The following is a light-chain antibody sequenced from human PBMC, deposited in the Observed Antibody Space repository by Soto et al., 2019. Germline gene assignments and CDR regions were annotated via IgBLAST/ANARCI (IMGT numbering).Light chain of an antibody. V-gene: IGKV3-15*01. CDR1: QSVSNN. CDR3: QQYHKWPIT. CDR2: GAS. Sequence: EIVLTQSPGTLSLSPGERATLSCRASQSVSNNYLAWYQQKPGQAPRLLIYGASTRATDIPARFSGSGSGTEFTLTISSLQSEDFAVYYCQQYHKWPITFGQGTRLEIK. J-gene: IGKJ5*01.